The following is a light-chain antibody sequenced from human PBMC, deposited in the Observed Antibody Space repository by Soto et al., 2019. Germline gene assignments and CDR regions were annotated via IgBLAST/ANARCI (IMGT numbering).Light chain of an antibody. CDR1: SXSIASNY. J-gene: IGLJ1*01. Sequence: NFMLTQPHSVSEAPGKTVTISCTRSSXSIASNYVQWYQQRPGSAPTTVIYEDNQRPSGVPDRFSGSIDSSSNSASLTISGLKTEDEADYSCQSYDSSNPGLFGTGPKVTVL. V-gene: IGLV6-57*03. CDR3: QSYDSSNPGL. CDR2: EDN.